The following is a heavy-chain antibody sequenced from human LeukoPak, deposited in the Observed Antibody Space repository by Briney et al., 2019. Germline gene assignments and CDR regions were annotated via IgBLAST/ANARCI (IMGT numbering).Heavy chain of an antibody. CDR3: ARNGDYGNYFDY. V-gene: IGHV3-20*04. J-gene: IGHJ4*02. Sequence: GGSLTLSCAASGFTFDDYGMRWVRQAPGKGLEGVSGINWKGGSTGYADSVKGRFTNSRDNAKHSLYLQMNSLRAEDTALYYCARNGDYGNYFDYWGQGTLVTVS. CDR2: INWKGGST. D-gene: IGHD4-17*01. CDR1: GFTFDDYG.